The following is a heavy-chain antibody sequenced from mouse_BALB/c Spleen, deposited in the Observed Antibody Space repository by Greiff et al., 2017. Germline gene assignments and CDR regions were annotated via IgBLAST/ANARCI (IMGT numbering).Heavy chain of an antibody. CDR1: GFSLTGYG. CDR2: IWGDGST. Sequence: VQLQESGPGLVAPSQSLSITCTVSGFSLTGYGVNWVRQPPGKGLERLGMIWGDGSTDYNSALKSRLSISKDNSKSQVFLKMNSLQTDDTARYYCARDGGYDGDAFAYWAKGLWSLSLQ. V-gene: IGHV2-6-7*02. J-gene: IGHJ3*01. D-gene: IGHD2-2*01. CDR3: ARDGGYDGDAFAY.